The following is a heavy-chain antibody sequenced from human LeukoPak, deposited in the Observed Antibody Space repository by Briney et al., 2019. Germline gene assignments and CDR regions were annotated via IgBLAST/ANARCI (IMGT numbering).Heavy chain of an antibody. V-gene: IGHV3-33*01. CDR1: GFTFSTYA. Sequence: GGSLRLSCAASGFTFSTYAMHWVRQAPGKGLEGVAVIWYDGSIKYYADSVKGRFTISRDNSKNMLYLQMNSLRAEDTAVYYCARDSRPHYCGGDCYLNYWGQGTLVTVSS. J-gene: IGHJ4*02. CDR2: IWYDGSIK. CDR3: ARDSRPHYCGGDCYLNY. D-gene: IGHD2-21*02.